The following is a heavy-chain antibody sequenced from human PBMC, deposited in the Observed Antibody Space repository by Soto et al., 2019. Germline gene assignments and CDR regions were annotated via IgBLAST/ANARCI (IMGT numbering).Heavy chain of an antibody. CDR1: GYTFTSYY. Sequence: ASVKVSCKASGYTFTSYYMHWVRQAPGQGLEWMGIINPSGGFTSISQKFQGRVTMTTDTSTSIAYMELRILTSEDTAVYYCGGEGCFFFNSRIDPWGRGPMVTVS. V-gene: IGHV1-46*01. D-gene: IGHD3-22*01. J-gene: IGHJ5*02. CDR3: GGEGCFFFNSRIDP. CDR2: INPSGGFT.